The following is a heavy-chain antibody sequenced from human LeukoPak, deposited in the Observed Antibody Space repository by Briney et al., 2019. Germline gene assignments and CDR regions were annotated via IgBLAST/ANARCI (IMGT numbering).Heavy chain of an antibody. CDR1: GGSISSGGYS. CDR2: IYHSGST. D-gene: IGHD3-10*01. V-gene: IGHV4-30-2*01. J-gene: IGHJ6*02. Sequence: SETLSLTCAVSGGSISSGGYSWSWLRQPPGKGLEWIGYIYHSGSTYYNPSLKSRVTISVDRSKNQFSLKLSSVTAADTAVYYCARSFLWFGEDPYGMDVWGQGTTVTVSS. CDR3: ARSFLWFGEDPYGMDV.